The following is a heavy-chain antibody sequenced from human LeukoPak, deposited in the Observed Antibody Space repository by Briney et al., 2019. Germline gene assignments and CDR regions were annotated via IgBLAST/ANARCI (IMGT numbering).Heavy chain of an antibody. V-gene: IGHV1-69*13. CDR3: ARPRETTVTPNYYYGMDV. D-gene: IGHD4-11*01. Sequence: GASVKVSCKASGGTFSSYAISWVRQASGQGLEWMGGIIPIFGTANYAQKFQGRVTITADESTSTAYMELSSLRSEDTAVYYCARPRETTVTPNYYYGMDVWGQGTTVTVSS. CDR1: GGTFSSYA. J-gene: IGHJ6*02. CDR2: IIPIFGTA.